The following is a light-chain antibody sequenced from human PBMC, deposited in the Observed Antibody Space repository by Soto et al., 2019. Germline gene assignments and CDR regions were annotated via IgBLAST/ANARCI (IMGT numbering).Light chain of an antibody. V-gene: IGKV3-15*01. CDR1: QSVSSN. J-gene: IGKJ1*01. CDR3: QQYNNWLSWT. CDR2: GAS. Sequence: EIVLTQSPATLSVSPWERATLSCRASQSVSSNLAWYQQKPGQAPRLLIYGASTRATGIPARFSGSGSGTEFTLTISSLQSEDFAVYYCQQYNNWLSWTFGQGTRWIS.